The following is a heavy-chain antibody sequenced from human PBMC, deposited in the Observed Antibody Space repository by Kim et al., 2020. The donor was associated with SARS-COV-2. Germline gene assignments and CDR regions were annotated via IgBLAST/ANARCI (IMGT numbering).Heavy chain of an antibody. CDR2: ISGSGAST. J-gene: IGHJ4*02. Sequence: GGSLRLSCAASGFTFSTYPMTWVRQAPGKGLEWVSAISGSGASTYYADAVKGRFTISRDNSRNTLYLQVTTLRAEDTAVYYCAKERVISGGDSFYYWGQG. CDR3: AKERVISGGDSFYY. CDR1: GFTFSTYP. V-gene: IGHV3-23*01. D-gene: IGHD2-21*01.